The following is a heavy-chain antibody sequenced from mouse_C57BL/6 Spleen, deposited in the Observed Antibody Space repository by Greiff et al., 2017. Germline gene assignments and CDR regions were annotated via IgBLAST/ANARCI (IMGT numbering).Heavy chain of an antibody. D-gene: IGHD2-4*01. V-gene: IGHV1-69*01. Sequence: VQRVESGAELVMPGASVKLSCKASGYTFTSYWMHWVKQRPGQGLEWIGEIDPSDSYTNYNQKFKGKSTLTVDKSSSTAYMQLSSLTSEDSAVYYCARSTMITTRYFDVWGTGTTVTVSS. CDR3: ARSTMITTRYFDV. CDR2: IDPSDSYT. J-gene: IGHJ1*03. CDR1: GYTFTSYW.